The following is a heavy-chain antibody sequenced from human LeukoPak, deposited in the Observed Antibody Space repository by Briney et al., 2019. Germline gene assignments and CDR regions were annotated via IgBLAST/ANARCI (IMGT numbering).Heavy chain of an antibody. CDR3: ARAAFRSSDHAFDI. J-gene: IGHJ3*02. Sequence: GGSLRLSCAASGFTFSSYSMNWVRQAPGKGLEWVSSISSSSSYIYYADSVKGRFTISRDNAKNSLYLQMNSLRAEDTAVYYCARAAFRSSDHAFDIWGQGTMVTVSS. V-gene: IGHV3-21*01. CDR1: GFTFSSYS. CDR2: ISSSSSYI.